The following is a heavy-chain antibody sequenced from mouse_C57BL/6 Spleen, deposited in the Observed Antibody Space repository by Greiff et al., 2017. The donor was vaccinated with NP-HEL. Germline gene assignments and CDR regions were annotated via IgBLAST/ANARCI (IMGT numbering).Heavy chain of an antibody. CDR2: IDPEDGET. CDR1: GFNIKDYY. Sequence: VQLQQSGAELVKPGASVKLSCTASGFNIKDYYMHWVKQRTEQGLEWIGRIDPEDGETKYAPNFPGKATITADTSSNTAYLQLSSLTSEDTAVYYCALDSSGHGAMDYWGQGTSVTVSS. V-gene: IGHV14-2*01. J-gene: IGHJ4*01. CDR3: ALDSSGHGAMDY. D-gene: IGHD3-2*02.